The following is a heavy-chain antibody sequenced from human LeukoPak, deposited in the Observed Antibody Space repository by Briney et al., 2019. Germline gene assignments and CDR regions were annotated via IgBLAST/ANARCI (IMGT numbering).Heavy chain of an antibody. V-gene: IGHV4-61*02. J-gene: IGHJ4*02. CDR2: IFTGGST. D-gene: IGHD6-25*01. CDR3: GFSEGDF. Sequence: SETLSLTCTVSGVSINNGNHFWTWIRQPAGKGLEWIGRIFTGGSTNYNPSLESRLTMSIDTSKNQFSLKLSSVTAADTAMYFCGFSEGDFWGQGALVTVSS. CDR1: GVSINNGNHF.